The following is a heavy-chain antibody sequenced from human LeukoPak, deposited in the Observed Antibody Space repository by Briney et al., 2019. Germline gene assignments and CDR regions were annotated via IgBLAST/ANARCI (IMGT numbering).Heavy chain of an antibody. J-gene: IGHJ4*02. V-gene: IGHV3-30*02. D-gene: IGHD3-22*01. CDR1: GFTFSNYG. Sequence: GGSLRLSCAASGFTFSNYGMHWVRQAPGKGLEWVAFIRYDGSNQYYADSVKGRFTISRDNSRNTLYMQMNSLRAEDTAVYHCAKDRGDSSGHLYYFHYWGQGTLVTVSS. CDR3: AKDRGDSSGHLYYFHY. CDR2: IRYDGSNQ.